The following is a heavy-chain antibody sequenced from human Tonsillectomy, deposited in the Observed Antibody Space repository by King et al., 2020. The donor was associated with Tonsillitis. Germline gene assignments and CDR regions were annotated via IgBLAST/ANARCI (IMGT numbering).Heavy chain of an antibody. Sequence: VQLVESGGGVVQPGRSLRISCAASGFISSYAMHWVRQAPGKGLEWVAVISYDGSIKYYVDSVKGRFTISRDNSKNTLYLQMNSLRGEDTAVYYCARESARGFSYGITDYWGQGTLVTVSS. CDR1: GFISSYA. D-gene: IGHD5-18*01. CDR3: ARESARGFSYGITDY. J-gene: IGHJ4*02. CDR2: ISYDGSIK. V-gene: IGHV3-30*04.